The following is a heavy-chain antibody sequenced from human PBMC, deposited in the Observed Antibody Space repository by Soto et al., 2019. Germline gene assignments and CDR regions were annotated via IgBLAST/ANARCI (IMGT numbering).Heavy chain of an antibody. Sequence: GGSLRLSCAASGFTFSSYWMSWVRQAPGKGLEWVANIKQDGSEKYYVDSVKGRFTISRDNAKNSLYLQMNSLRAEDTAVYYCARVPGAVLMVYAIDSYDYYMDVWGKGTTVTVSS. CDR1: GFTFSSYW. D-gene: IGHD2-8*01. V-gene: IGHV3-7*01. J-gene: IGHJ6*03. CDR3: ARVPGAVLMVYAIDSYDYYMDV. CDR2: IKQDGSEK.